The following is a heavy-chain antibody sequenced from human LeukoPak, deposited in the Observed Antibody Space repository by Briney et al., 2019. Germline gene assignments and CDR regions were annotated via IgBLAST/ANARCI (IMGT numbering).Heavy chain of an antibody. J-gene: IGHJ4*02. CDR1: GGSVSSSSNC. V-gene: IGHV4-61*01. CDR2: IYYSGST. CDR3: ARGQGFGWYYFDY. Sequence: SETLSLTCTVSGGSVSSSSNCWGWIRQPPGKGLEWIGYIYYSGSTNYNPSLKSRVTISVDTSKNQFSLRLISVTAADTAVYYCARGQGFGWYYFDYWGQGTLVTVSS. D-gene: IGHD6-19*01.